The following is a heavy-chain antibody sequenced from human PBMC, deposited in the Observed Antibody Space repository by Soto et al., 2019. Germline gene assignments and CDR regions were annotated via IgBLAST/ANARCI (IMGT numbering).Heavy chain of an antibody. J-gene: IGHJ4*01. CDR2: IFPILDAP. Sequence: SVKVSCKASGGTFSSYAISWVRQAPGQGLEWMGGIFPILDAPKYAQRFQGRVTITADESTTSAYMELNSLRSEDTAVYYCATSGRDGYNSHFDYWGHGTLVTVSS. CDR3: ATSGRDGYNSHFDY. CDR1: GGTFSSYA. V-gene: IGHV1-69*13. D-gene: IGHD2-21*01.